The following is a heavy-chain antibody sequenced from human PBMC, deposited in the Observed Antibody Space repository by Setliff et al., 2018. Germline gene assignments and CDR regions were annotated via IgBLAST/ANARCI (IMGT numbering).Heavy chain of an antibody. CDR1: GGSISSYY. D-gene: IGHD3-16*01. CDR2: IYYSGST. V-gene: IGHV4-59*01. J-gene: IGHJ4*02. Sequence: SETLSLTCTVSGGSISSYYRSWIRQPPGKRLEWIGYIYYSGSTNYNPSLESRVTISVDTSKNQFSLRLNSATAADTAVYYCARLRGAFDYWGRGTLVTVSS. CDR3: ARLRGAFDY.